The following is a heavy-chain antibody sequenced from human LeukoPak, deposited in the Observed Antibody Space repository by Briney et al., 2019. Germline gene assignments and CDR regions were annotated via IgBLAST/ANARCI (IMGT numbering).Heavy chain of an antibody. D-gene: IGHD3-22*01. CDR3: ARGDRYYYDYSASKALHV. Sequence: SETLSLTCTVSGGSISSGDYYWSWIRQPPGKGLEWIGSIYYSGSTYYNPSLKSRVTISVDTSKNQFSLKLSSVTAADTAVYYCARGDRYYYDYSASKALHVWGQGTRVTVSS. V-gene: IGHV4-39*07. CDR1: GGSISSGDYY. J-gene: IGHJ3*01. CDR2: IYYSGST.